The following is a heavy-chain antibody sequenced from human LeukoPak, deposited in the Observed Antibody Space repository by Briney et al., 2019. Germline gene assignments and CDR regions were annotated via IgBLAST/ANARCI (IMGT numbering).Heavy chain of an antibody. D-gene: IGHD2-2*01. CDR1: GGSISSSSYY. V-gene: IGHV4-39*07. Sequence: PSETLSLTCTVSGGSISSSSYYWGWIRQPPGEGLEWIGSIYYSGSTYYNPSLKSRVTISVDTSKNQFSLKLSSVTAADTAVYYCARRVGYCSSTSCYYYYYYMDAWGKGTTVTVSS. CDR2: IYYSGST. J-gene: IGHJ6*03. CDR3: ARRVGYCSSTSCYYYYYYMDA.